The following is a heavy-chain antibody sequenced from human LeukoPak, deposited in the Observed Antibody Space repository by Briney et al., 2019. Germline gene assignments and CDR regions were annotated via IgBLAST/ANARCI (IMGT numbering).Heavy chain of an antibody. CDR3: ARHGVAATPPFDY. CDR2: IYYSGST. D-gene: IGHD2-15*01. Sequence: SETLSLTCDVSGGSITQTNYWTWVRQPPGKGLEWIGYIYYSGSTNYNPSLKSRVTISVDTSKNQFSLKLSSVTAADTAVYYCARHGVAATPPFDYWGQGTLVTVSS. CDR1: GGSITQTNY. V-gene: IGHV4-59*08. J-gene: IGHJ4*02.